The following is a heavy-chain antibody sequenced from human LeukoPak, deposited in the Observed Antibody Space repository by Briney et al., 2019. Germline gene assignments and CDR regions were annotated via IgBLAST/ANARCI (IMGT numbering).Heavy chain of an antibody. D-gene: IGHD5-12*01. J-gene: IGHJ4*02. CDR3: ASCGYVLFDY. Sequence: GGSLRLSCAASGFTFSSYAMHWVRQAPGKGLEWVAVISYDGSNKYYADSVKGRFTISRDNSKNTLYLQMNSVRAEDTGVYYCASCGYVLFDYWGQGTLVTVSS. V-gene: IGHV3-30-3*01. CDR1: GFTFSSYA. CDR2: ISYDGSNK.